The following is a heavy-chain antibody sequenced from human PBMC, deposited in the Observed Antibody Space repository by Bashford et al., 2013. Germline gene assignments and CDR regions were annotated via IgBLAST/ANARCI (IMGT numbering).Heavy chain of an antibody. CDR2: IYYSGST. Sequence: SSETLSLTCTVSGGSISSGGYYWSWIRQHPGKGLEWIGYIYYSGSTYYNPSLRSRVTISVDTSKNQFSLKLSSVTAADTAVYYCARGYCSGGSCYWGYYYGMDVWGQGTTVTVSS. CDR3: ARGYCSGGSCYWGYYYGMDV. CDR1: GGSISSGGYY. V-gene: IGHV4-61*08. J-gene: IGHJ6*02. D-gene: IGHD2-15*01.